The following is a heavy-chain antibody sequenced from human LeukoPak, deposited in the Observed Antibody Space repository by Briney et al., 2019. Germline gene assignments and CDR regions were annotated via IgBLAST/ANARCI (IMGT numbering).Heavy chain of an antibody. CDR3: AKDLGMTTGGIYGMDV. D-gene: IGHD4-17*01. V-gene: IGHV3-30*18. Sequence: GRSLRLSCAASGFTFSDYAMHWVRQGPGKGLDWAAVISYHGSDQSYPDSVKGRFTISRDNAKNTLYLQMNSLSVEDTAVYYCAKDLGMTTGGIYGMDVWGKGTTVTVSS. CDR1: GFTFSDYA. J-gene: IGHJ6*04. CDR2: ISYHGSDQ.